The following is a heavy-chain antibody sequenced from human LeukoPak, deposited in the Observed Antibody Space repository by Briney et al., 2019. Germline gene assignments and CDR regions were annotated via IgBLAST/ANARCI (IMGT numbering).Heavy chain of an antibody. D-gene: IGHD3-9*01. CDR1: GYTFTGYY. CDR2: INPNSGGT. J-gene: IGHJ4*02. Sequence: GASVKVSCKASGYTFTGYYMHWVRQAPGQGLEWMGWINPNSGGTNYAQKFQGRGTMTRYTSISTAYMELSRVRYDDTAVYYCARATGLSSWLKTFPAHFDYWGQGTLVTVSS. CDR3: ARATGLSSWLKTFPAHFDY. V-gene: IGHV1-2*02.